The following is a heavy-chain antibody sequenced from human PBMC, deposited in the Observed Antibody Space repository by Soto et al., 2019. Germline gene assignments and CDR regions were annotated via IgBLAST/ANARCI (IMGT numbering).Heavy chain of an antibody. Sequence: QVQLVQSGAELKKPGSSVKVSCKASGGTFSSYAISWVRQAPGQGLEWMGGIIPIFRAPKYSQKFQGRVTITADDSTTTAYMDLSSLRSEDTALYYCAIARYCISTSCYDFDIWGQGTMVTVSS. J-gene: IGHJ3*02. D-gene: IGHD2-2*01. CDR3: AIARYCISTSCYDFDI. V-gene: IGHV1-69*12. CDR2: IIPIFRAP. CDR1: GGTFSSYA.